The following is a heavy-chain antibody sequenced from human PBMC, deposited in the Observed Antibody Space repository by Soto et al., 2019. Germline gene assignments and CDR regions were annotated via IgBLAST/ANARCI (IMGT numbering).Heavy chain of an antibody. D-gene: IGHD2-8*01. J-gene: IGHJ3*02. CDR1: GFIFTSSA. CDR2: ISAYSGNT. Sequence: ASVKVSCKTSGFIFTSSAVQWVRQARGQRLEWMGWISAYSGNTNYAQKLQGRVTMTTDTSTSTAYMELRSLRSDDTAVYYCARCGYCTNGVCYPGAFDIWGQGTMVTVSS. V-gene: IGHV1-18*01. CDR3: ARCGYCTNGVCYPGAFDI.